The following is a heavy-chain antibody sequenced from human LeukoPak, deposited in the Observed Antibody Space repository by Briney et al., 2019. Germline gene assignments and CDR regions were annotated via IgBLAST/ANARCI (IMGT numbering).Heavy chain of an antibody. CDR3: AKITSGYGMGV. Sequence: GWISAYNGNTNYAQKLQGRVTMTTDTSTSTAYMELRSLRSDDTAVYYCAKITSGYGMGVWGHGTTVIVSS. V-gene: IGHV1-18*01. J-gene: IGHJ6*02. CDR2: ISAYNGNT.